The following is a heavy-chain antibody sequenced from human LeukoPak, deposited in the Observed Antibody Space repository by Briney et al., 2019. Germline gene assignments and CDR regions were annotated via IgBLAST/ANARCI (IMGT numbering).Heavy chain of an antibody. D-gene: IGHD6-19*01. CDR3: ASSSGWQKGAWFDP. CDR1: GGSISSSSYY. J-gene: IGHJ5*02. V-gene: IGHV4-39*07. CDR2: IYYSGST. Sequence: SETLSLTCTVSGGSISSSSYYWGWIRQPPGKGLEWIGSIYYSGSTYYNPSLKSRVTISVDTSKNQFSLKLSSVTAADTAVYYCASSSGWQKGAWFDPWGQGTLVTVSS.